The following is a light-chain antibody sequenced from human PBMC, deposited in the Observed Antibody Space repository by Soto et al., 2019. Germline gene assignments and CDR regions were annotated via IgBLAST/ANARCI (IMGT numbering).Light chain of an antibody. CDR2: DAS. CDR3: QQYNSLWT. CDR1: QSISSW. Sequence: DIQLTQSPSPLSASVGDRVTITCRASQSISSWLAWYQQKPGKAPKLLIYDASSLESGVPSRFSGSGSGTEFTLTISSLQPDDFATYYCQQYNSLWTFGQGTKV. V-gene: IGKV1-5*01. J-gene: IGKJ1*01.